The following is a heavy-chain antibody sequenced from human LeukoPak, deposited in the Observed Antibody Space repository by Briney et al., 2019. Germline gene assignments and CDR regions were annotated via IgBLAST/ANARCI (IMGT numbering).Heavy chain of an antibody. CDR3: ARGGNSSWDY. D-gene: IGHD6-6*01. V-gene: IGHV3-7*01. CDR2: IKPDGTEK. CDR1: GFTFSSYW. J-gene: IGHJ4*02. Sequence: GGSLRLSCAASGFTFSSYWMSWVRQAPGKGLEWVANIKPDGTEKYYVDSLKGRFTISRDNAKNSLYLQMNSLRVEDTAVYYCARGGNSSWDYWGQGALVTVSS.